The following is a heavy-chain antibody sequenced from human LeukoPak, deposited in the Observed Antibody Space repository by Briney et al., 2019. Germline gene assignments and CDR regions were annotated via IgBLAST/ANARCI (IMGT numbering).Heavy chain of an antibody. CDR1: GFTFSTSA. CDR3: ARTGGNSVAFDI. Sequence: AGGSLRLSCSASGFTFSTSAMHWVRQAPEKGLEYVSAISSNGGSTYYADSVKGRFTISRDNSKNTLYLQMSSLRPDDTAVYYCARTGGNSVAFDIWGQGTMVTVSS. D-gene: IGHD4-23*01. J-gene: IGHJ3*02. CDR2: ISSNGGST. V-gene: IGHV3-64D*06.